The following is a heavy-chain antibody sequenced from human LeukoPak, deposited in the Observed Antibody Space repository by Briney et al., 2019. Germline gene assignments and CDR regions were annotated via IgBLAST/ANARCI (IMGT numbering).Heavy chain of an antibody. CDR3: AKSGDILTGYYIEYFDY. J-gene: IGHJ4*02. V-gene: IGHV3-7*03. CDR1: GFTFSSYW. D-gene: IGHD3-9*01. Sequence: QPGGSLRLSCAASGFTFSSYWMSWVRQAPGKGLEWVANIKQDGSEKYFVDSVKGRFTISRDNSKNTLYLQMNSLRAEDTAVYYCAKSGDILTGYYIEYFDYWGQGTLVTVSS. CDR2: IKQDGSEK.